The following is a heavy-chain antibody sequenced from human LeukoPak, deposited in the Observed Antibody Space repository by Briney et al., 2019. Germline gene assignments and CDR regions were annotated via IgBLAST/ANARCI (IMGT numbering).Heavy chain of an antibody. CDR3: AKGKTYYADFDY. V-gene: IGHV3-23*01. D-gene: IGHD3-3*01. Sequence: GGSLRLSCAASGFTFSSYAMHWVRQAPGKGLEWVSVISGSGGSTYYADSVKGRFTISRDNSKNTLYLQMNSLRAEDTAVYYCAKGKTYYADFDYWGQGTLVTVSS. CDR2: ISGSGGST. CDR1: GFTFSSYA. J-gene: IGHJ4*02.